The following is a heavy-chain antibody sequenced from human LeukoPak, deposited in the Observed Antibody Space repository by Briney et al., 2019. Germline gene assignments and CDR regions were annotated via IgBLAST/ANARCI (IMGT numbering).Heavy chain of an antibody. CDR1: GFTFSSYA. J-gene: IGHJ4*02. Sequence: GGSLRLSCAASGFTFSSYAMSWVRQAPGKGLEWVSAISGSGGSTYYAVSVKVRFTISRDNSKNTLDLQMNSLRAEDTAVYYCAKRITLIVVVPVVDYWGQGTLVTVSS. D-gene: IGHD3-22*01. CDR2: ISGSGGST. V-gene: IGHV3-23*01. CDR3: AKRITLIVVVPVVDY.